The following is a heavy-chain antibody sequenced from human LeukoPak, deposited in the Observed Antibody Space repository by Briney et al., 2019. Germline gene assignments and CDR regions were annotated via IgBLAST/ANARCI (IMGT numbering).Heavy chain of an antibody. D-gene: IGHD6-19*01. CDR1: GFTFSSYG. CDR3: AKETAAKYSSGWTGGGPSLQY. CDR2: ISYDGSNN. Sequence: GRSLRLSCAASGFTFSSYGIHWVRQAPGKGLEWVAVISYDGSNNYYADSVKGRFTISRDNSKNTLYLQMNSLRTEDTAVYYCAKETAAKYSSGWTGGGPSLQYWGQGTLVTVSS. J-gene: IGHJ4*02. V-gene: IGHV3-30*18.